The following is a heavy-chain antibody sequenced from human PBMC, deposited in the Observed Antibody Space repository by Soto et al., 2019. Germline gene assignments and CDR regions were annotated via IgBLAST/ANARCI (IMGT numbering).Heavy chain of an antibody. CDR1: GFTFSSYA. CDR2: ISGSGGST. CDR3: AKDGQPRSSSRPGKVYYYYGMDV. Sequence: GGSLRLSCAASGFTFSSYAMSWVRQAPGKGLEWVSAISGSGGSTYYADSVKGRFTISRDNSKNTLYLQMNSLRAEDTAVYYCAKDGQPRSSSRPGKVYYYYGMDVWGQGTTVTVSS. V-gene: IGHV3-23*01. J-gene: IGHJ6*02. D-gene: IGHD6-6*01.